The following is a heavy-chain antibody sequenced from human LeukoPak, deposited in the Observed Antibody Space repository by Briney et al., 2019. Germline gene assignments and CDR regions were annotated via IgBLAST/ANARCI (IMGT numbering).Heavy chain of an antibody. CDR1: GYSISSGYY. J-gene: IGHJ4*02. CDR2: IYHSGST. CDR3: ARGHYGSGSYSYFDY. V-gene: IGHV4-38-2*02. Sequence: SETLSLTCTVSGYSISSGYYWGWIRQPPGKGLEWIGSIYHSGSTYYNPSLKSRVTISVDTSKNQFSLKLSSVTAADTAVYYCARGHYGSGSYSYFDYWGQGTLVTVSS. D-gene: IGHD3-10*01.